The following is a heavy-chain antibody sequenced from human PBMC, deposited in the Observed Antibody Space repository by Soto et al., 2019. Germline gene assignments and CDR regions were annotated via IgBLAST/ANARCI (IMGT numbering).Heavy chain of an antibody. D-gene: IGHD4-17*01. J-gene: IGHJ5*02. CDR1: GGSISSSSYY. Sequence: SETLSLTCTVSGGSISSSSYYWGWIRQPPGKGLEWIGSIYYSGSTYYNPSLKSRVTISVDTSKNQFSLKLSSVTAADTAVYYCARRDTVSRWFDPRGQGTLVTVSS. V-gene: IGHV4-39*01. CDR3: ARRDTVSRWFDP. CDR2: IYYSGST.